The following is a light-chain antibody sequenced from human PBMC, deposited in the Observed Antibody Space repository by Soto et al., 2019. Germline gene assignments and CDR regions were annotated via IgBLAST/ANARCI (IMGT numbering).Light chain of an antibody. CDR3: MQGTHCPIT. CDR1: QSLVHSDGIAY. V-gene: IGKV2-30*02. J-gene: IGKJ5*01. Sequence: DVVMTQSPLSLPVTLGQPASISCRSNQSLVHSDGIAYFSWFQQRPGRSPRRLIYKVSNRDSGVPDRFSGSGSGTDFALKISRVEAEYVGVYYCMQGTHCPITFGQGTRLEIK. CDR2: KVS.